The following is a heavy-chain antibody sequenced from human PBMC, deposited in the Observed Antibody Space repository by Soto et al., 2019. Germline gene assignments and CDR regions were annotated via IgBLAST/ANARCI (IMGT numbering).Heavy chain of an antibody. CDR1: GGSISSVC. J-gene: IGHJ6*02. V-gene: IGHV4-59*12. CDR2: IYYGGST. Sequence: PSETLTLTCTVSGGSISSVCWSWIRKPPGKGLEWIGYIYYGGSTYSNPSLKSRVTISLDTSKNQFSLKLSSVTAADTAVYYCASRGYSYGFSLGMDVWGQGTTVTVSS. CDR3: ASRGYSYGFSLGMDV. D-gene: IGHD5-18*01.